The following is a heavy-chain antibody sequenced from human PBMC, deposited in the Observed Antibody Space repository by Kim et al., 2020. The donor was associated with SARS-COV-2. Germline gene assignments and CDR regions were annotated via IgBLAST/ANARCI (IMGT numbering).Heavy chain of an antibody. D-gene: IGHD3-22*01. CDR1: EYNFTLYD. CDR2: MNPKTGNT. J-gene: IGHJ4*02. Sequence: ASVKVSCKTSEYNFTLYDINWVRLATGQGLEWVGWMNPKTGNTGYAQKFQGRVSMTRNTSITTAYIELTDLRSEDTAVYYCARSLAGMIVLDFWGQGTLVTVSS. V-gene: IGHV1-8*01. CDR3: ARSLAGMIVLDF.